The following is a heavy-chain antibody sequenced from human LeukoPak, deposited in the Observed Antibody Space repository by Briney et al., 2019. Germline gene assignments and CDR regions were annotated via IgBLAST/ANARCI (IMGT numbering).Heavy chain of an antibody. CDR1: GYSFTSYW. J-gene: IGHJ4*02. V-gene: IGHV5-10-1*01. CDR2: IDPSDSYT. D-gene: IGHD1-26*01. Sequence: GDSLKISCKGSGYSFTSYWISWARQMPGKGLEWMGRIDPSDSYTNYSPSFQGHVTISADKSISTAYLQWSSLKASDTAMYYCARQQGSYFPFDYWGQGTLVTVSS. CDR3: ARQQGSYFPFDY.